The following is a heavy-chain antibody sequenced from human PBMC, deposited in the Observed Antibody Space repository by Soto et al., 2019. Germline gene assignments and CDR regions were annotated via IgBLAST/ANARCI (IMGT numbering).Heavy chain of an antibody. V-gene: IGHV3-23*01. CDR1: GFTFSSYA. J-gene: IGHJ4*02. CDR2: ISGSGGST. CDR3: AKDGNYYDSSGYYLGY. D-gene: IGHD3-22*01. Sequence: PGGSLRLSCAASGFTFSSYAMSWVRQAPGKGLEWVSAISGSGGSTYYADSVEGRFTISRDNSKNTLYLQMNSLRAEDTAVYYCAKDGNYYDSSGYYLGYWGQGTLVTVSS.